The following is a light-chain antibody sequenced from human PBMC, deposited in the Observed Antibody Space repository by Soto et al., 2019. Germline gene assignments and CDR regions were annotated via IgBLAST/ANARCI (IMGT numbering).Light chain of an antibody. CDR1: QSVLYSSNNKNY. CDR3: KQYYGTHRT. V-gene: IGKV4-1*01. Sequence: DIVMTESPDSLAVSLGERATINCKSSQSVLYSSNNKNYLAWYQQKPGQPPKLLIYWASTRESGVPDRFSGRGSGKDFSLTNSSLRVEDGAVYYCKQYYGTHRTFGQGTKVKIK. CDR2: WAS. J-gene: IGKJ1*01.